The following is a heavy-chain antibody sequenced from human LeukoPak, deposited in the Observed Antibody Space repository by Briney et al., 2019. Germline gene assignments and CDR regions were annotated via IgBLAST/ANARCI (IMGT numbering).Heavy chain of an antibody. CDR3: ARGDSNPPLEY. CDR2: ISGGGGTI. V-gene: IGHV3-48*01. J-gene: IGHJ4*02. D-gene: IGHD4-11*01. Sequence: PGGSLRLSCAASGGTFSGYAMNWVRQTPAEGLEWVSSISGGGGTIPYADSLKGRFTMYRDNAKNSLYLQMNSLRAEDAAVYYCARGDSNPPLEYWGQGTLVTVSS. CDR1: GGTFSGYA.